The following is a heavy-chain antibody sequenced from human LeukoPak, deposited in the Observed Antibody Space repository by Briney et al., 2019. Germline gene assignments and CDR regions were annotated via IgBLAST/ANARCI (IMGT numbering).Heavy chain of an antibody. CDR2: IIPILGIA. CDR3: ARVQSIAAAHDAFDI. CDR1: GGTFSSYA. J-gene: IGHJ3*02. D-gene: IGHD6-13*01. Sequence: ASVKVSCKASGGTFSSYAISWVRQAPGQGLEWMGRIIPILGIANYAQKFQGRVTITADKSTSTAYMELSSLRSEDTAVYYCARVQSIAAAHDAFDIWGQGTMVTVSS. V-gene: IGHV1-69*04.